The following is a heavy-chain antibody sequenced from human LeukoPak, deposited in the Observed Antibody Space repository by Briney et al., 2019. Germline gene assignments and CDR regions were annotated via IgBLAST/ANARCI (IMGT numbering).Heavy chain of an antibody. V-gene: IGHV4-34*01. J-gene: IGHJ6*02. CDR1: GGSFSGYY. D-gene: IGHD6-19*01. CDR2: MNHSGST. CDR3: GGIPVTGMDV. Sequence: SETLSLTCAVYGGSFSGYYWSWIRQPPGKGLEWIGNMNHSGSTIYNPSLRGRVTISVDTSKNQFSLKLSSVTAADTAVYYCGGIPVTGMDVWGQGTTVTVSS.